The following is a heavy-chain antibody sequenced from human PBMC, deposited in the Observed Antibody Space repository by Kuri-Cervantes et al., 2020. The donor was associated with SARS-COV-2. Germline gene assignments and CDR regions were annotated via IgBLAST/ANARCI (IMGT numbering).Heavy chain of an antibody. J-gene: IGHJ4*02. CDR2: IRYDGSNK. D-gene: IGHD1-1*01. Sequence: GGSLRLSCAASGFTFDDYGMHWVRQAPGKGLEWVAFIRYDGSNKYYADSVKGRFTISRDNSKNTLYLQMNSLRAEDTAVYYCAKDHSNWNSYYFDYWGQGTLVTGSS. CDR3: AKDHSNWNSYYFDY. V-gene: IGHV3-30*02. CDR1: GFTFDDYG.